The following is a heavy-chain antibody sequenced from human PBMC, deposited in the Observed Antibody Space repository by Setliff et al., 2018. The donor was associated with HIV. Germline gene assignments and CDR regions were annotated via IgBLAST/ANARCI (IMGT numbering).Heavy chain of an antibody. CDR3: AKMHTAMDPDTFDI. D-gene: IGHD5-18*01. Sequence: PGGSLRLSCAVSGFTFISYGMYWVRQAPGKGLEWVAFIRYDGSYRYYVDSGKGRFTISRDNSKNTMFLQMSSLRVEDTAIYYCAKMHTAMDPDTFDIWGQGTMVTVSS. J-gene: IGHJ3*02. CDR1: GFTFISYG. CDR2: IRYDGSYR. V-gene: IGHV3-30*02.